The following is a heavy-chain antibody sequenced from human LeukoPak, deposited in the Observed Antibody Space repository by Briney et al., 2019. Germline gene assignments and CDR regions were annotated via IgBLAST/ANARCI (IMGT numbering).Heavy chain of an antibody. CDR3: ARVGPPFLVPAAILN. Sequence: GGSLRLSCAASGFTFDDYAMHWVRQAPGKGLEWVSGINWNSGNIGYADSVKGRFTISRDNSKNTLYLQMNSLGAEDTAVYYCARVGPPFLVPAAILNWGQGTLVTVSS. V-gene: IGHV3-9*01. CDR1: GFTFDDYA. D-gene: IGHD2-2*02. CDR2: INWNSGNI. J-gene: IGHJ4*02.